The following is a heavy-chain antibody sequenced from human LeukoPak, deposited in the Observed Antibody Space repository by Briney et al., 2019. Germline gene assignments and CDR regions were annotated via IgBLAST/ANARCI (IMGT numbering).Heavy chain of an antibody. V-gene: IGHV4-59*01. J-gene: IGHJ4*02. CDR2: IFKDERT. CDR1: GESITNSY. D-gene: IGHD4-17*01. CDR3: ARVRYGDYVVFDY. Sequence: PSETLSLTCTVSGESITNSYWAWIRQLPGKGLEWIGYIFKDERTNYNPSLKSRVTLSIDKSKNQVSLNLSSVTAADTAVYFCARVRYGDYVVFDYWGRGTLVTVSS.